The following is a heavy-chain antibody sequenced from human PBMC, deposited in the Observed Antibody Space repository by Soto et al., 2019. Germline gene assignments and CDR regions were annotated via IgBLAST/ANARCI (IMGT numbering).Heavy chain of an antibody. CDR1: GFTFSSYG. J-gene: IGHJ5*02. V-gene: IGHV3-30*18. CDR3: AKSRGIVVVPAAPWFDP. D-gene: IGHD2-2*01. Sequence: LRLSCSASGFTFSSYGMHWVRQAPGKGLEWVSVISYDGSNKYYADSVKGRFTISRDNSKNTLYLQMNSLRAEDTAVYYCAKSRGIVVVPAAPWFDPWGQGTMVTVSS. CDR2: ISYDGSNK.